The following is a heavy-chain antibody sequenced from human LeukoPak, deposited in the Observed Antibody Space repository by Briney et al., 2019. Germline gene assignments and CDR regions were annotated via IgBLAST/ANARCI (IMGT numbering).Heavy chain of an antibody. CDR2: IYYSGTT. J-gene: IGHJ4*02. CDR1: GGSISSYY. V-gene: IGHV4-59*01. D-gene: IGHD6-19*01. Sequence: SSETLSLTCTVSGGSISSYYWSWIRQPPGKGLEWIGYIYYSGTTYYNPSLKSRVTISVDTSKNQFSLKLNSVTAADTAVYYCARVSIRGWTDFDYWGQGTLVTVSS. CDR3: ARVSIRGWTDFDY.